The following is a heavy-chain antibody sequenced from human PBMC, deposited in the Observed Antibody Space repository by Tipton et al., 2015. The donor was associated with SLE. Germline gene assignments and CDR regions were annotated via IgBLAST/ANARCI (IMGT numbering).Heavy chain of an antibody. V-gene: IGHV4-59*11. Sequence: TLSLTCTVSGGSISSHYWSWIRQPPGKGLEWIGSIYHSGSTYCNPSLKSRVTISVDTSKNQFSLKLSSVTAADTAVYYCARVEGYYYDSSGPRDWGQGTLVTVSS. D-gene: IGHD3-22*01. CDR1: GGSISSHY. J-gene: IGHJ4*02. CDR2: IYHSGST. CDR3: ARVEGYYYDSSGPRD.